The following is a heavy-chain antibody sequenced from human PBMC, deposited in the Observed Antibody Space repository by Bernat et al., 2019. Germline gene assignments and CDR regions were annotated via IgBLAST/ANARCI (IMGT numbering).Heavy chain of an antibody. D-gene: IGHD5-24*01. CDR3: GRLPPQPNYFDP. V-gene: IGHV5-51*01. CDR2: IYPGDSGT. J-gene: IGHJ5*02. CDR1: GYSFTNYW. Sequence: EVQLVQSGAEVKKPGESLKISCKASGYSFTNYWIGWVRQLPGKGLEWMGLIYPGDSGTRYSPSFLGQVTISAEKSINTAYLQWNSLKTADTAIYYCGRLPPQPNYFDPWGQGTLVTVSS.